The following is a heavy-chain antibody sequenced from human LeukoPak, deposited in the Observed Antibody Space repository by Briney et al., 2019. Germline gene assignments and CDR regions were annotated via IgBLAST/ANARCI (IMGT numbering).Heavy chain of an antibody. CDR1: GGSFSSGSYY. J-gene: IGHJ4*02. V-gene: IGHV4-61*02. CDR3: AREGTDGFDY. Sequence: PSETLSLTCSVSGGSFSSGSYYWRWIRQPAGKGLEWIGRIYPSGSTNYNPSLKSRVTISVDTSKNQFSLNLNSVTAADTAVYYCAREGTDGFDYWGEGALVTVSS. D-gene: IGHD1-1*01. CDR2: IYPSGST.